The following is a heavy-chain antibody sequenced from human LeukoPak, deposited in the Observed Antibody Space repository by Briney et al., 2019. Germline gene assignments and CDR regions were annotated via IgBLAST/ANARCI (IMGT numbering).Heavy chain of an antibody. CDR2: INHSGST. CDR1: GGSFSGYY. V-gene: IGHV4-34*01. CDR3: ARTSGIRSLTPDY. J-gene: IGHJ4*02. D-gene: IGHD3-9*01. Sequence: PSETLSLTCAVYGGSFSGYYWSWIRQPPGKGLEWIGEINHSGSTNYNPSLKSRVTISVDTSKNQFSLKLSSVTAADTAVYYCARTSGIRSLTPDYWGQGNLVTVSS.